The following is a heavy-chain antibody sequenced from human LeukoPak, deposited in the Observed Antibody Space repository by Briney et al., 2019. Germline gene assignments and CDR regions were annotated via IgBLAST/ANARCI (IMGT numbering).Heavy chain of an antibody. J-gene: IGHJ4*02. Sequence: GGSLRLSCAASGFTFSSYNMNWVRQAPGKGPEWVSGITSSSASIFYGDSVKGRFTISRDNAKNSLYLQMNSLRAEDTAVYYCARALGGYSYGEGYYFDYWGQGTLVTVSS. CDR2: ITSSSASI. D-gene: IGHD5-18*01. CDR3: ARALGGYSYGEGYYFDY. V-gene: IGHV3-21*01. CDR1: GFTFSSYN.